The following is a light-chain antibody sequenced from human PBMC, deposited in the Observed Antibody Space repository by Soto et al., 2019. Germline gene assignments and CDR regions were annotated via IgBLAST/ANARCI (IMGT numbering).Light chain of an antibody. CDR3: QQYDDLPQVA. Sequence: DIQMTQSPSSLSASVGDRVTMTCQASQDISNRLNWYQHKPGEAPKLLNYDASNLETGVPSRFSGRGSGTDFTFIITSLQAEVLAPYFCQQYDDLPQVAFGPGTKV. CDR2: DAS. J-gene: IGKJ3*01. CDR1: QDISNR. V-gene: IGKV1-33*01.